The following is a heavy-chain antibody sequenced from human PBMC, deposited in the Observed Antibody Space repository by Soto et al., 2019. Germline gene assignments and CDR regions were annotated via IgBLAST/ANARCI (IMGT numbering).Heavy chain of an antibody. D-gene: IGHD6-6*01. CDR3: ARWAARANVWFDP. Sequence: RASVKVSCKASGYTFTSYAMHWVRQAPGQRLEWMGWINAGNGNTKYSQKFQGRVTITRDTSASTAYMELSSLRSEDTAVYYCARWAARANVWFDPWGQGTLVTVSS. CDR1: GYTFTSYA. V-gene: IGHV1-3*01. J-gene: IGHJ5*02. CDR2: INAGNGNT.